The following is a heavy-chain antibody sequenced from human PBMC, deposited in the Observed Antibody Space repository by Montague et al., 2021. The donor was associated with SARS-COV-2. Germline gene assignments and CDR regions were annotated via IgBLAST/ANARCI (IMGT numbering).Heavy chain of an antibody. CDR2: INHSGST. CDR1: GGSFSGYY. CDR3: ASHTYGNHLPPPGY. Sequence: SETLSLTCAVYGGSFSGYYWSWIRQPPGKGLEWIGEINHSGSTNYTPSLKSRVAISVGTSKNQLSLKLSSVTAADTAVYYCASHTYGNHLPPPGYWGQGTRVPVSS. J-gene: IGHJ4*02. D-gene: IGHD6-13*01. V-gene: IGHV4-34*01.